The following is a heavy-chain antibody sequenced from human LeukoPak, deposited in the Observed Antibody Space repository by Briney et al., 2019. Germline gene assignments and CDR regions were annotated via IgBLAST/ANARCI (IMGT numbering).Heavy chain of an antibody. D-gene: IGHD6-13*01. CDR2: ISWNSGSI. Sequence: GGSLRLSCAASGFTFDEYGMHWVRQAPGKGLEWVSGISWNSGSIDYADSVKGRFTISRDNAKNSLYLQMNSLRAEDTALYYCAKDILRYSSSWPPLNFDYWGQGTLVTVSS. J-gene: IGHJ4*02. V-gene: IGHV3-9*01. CDR1: GFTFDEYG. CDR3: AKDILRYSSSWPPLNFDY.